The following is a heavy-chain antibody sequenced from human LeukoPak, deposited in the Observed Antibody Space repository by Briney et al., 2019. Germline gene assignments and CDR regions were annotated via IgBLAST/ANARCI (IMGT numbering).Heavy chain of an antibody. CDR2: IYSGGST. D-gene: IGHD2-8*01. V-gene: IGHV3-53*01. Sequence: GGSLTLSCAASGFTFSSTYMSWVRQAPGKGLEWVSVIYSGGSTYYADSVKGRFTISRDNSKNTLYLQMNSLRAEDTAVYYCAIMVATGYYFDYWGQGTLVTVSS. CDR1: GFTFSSTY. J-gene: IGHJ4*02. CDR3: AIMVATGYYFDY.